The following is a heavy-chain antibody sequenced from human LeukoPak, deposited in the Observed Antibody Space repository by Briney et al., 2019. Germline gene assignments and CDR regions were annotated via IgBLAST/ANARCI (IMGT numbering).Heavy chain of an antibody. CDR1: GGTFSSYA. V-gene: IGHV1-69*13. J-gene: IGHJ4*02. D-gene: IGHD6-13*01. CDR3: AKSIAAAGTEYYFDY. Sequence: SVKVSCKASGGTFSSYAISWVRQAPEQGLEWMGGIIPIFGTANYAQKFQGRVTITADESTSTAYMELSSLRSEDTAVYYCAKSIAAAGTEYYFDYWGQGTLVTVSS. CDR2: IIPIFGTA.